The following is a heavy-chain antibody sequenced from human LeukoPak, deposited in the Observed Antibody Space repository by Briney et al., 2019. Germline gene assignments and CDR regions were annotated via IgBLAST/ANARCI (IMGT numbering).Heavy chain of an antibody. D-gene: IGHD1-26*01. CDR1: GYTFTSYY. CDR3: AREVGATDYYYGMDV. Sequence: GASVKVSCKASGYTFTSYYMHWVRQAPGQGLEWMGIINPSGGSTSYAQKFQGRVTMTRDTSTSTVYMELGSLRSEDTAVYYCAREVGATDYYYGMDVWGQGTTVTVSS. J-gene: IGHJ6*02. CDR2: INPSGGST. V-gene: IGHV1-46*01.